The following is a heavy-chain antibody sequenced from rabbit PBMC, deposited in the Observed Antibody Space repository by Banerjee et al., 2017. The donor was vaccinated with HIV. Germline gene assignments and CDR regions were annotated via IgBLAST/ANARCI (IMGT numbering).Heavy chain of an antibody. D-gene: IGHD1-1*01. CDR2: IDTDSSGST. Sequence: QEQLVESGGGLVQPAGSLTLTCTGSGFSFSSGYWMCWVRQAPGKGLEWIGCIDTDSSGSTYYASWAKGRFTISKISATTVTLQMTSLTAADTATYFCARDFTNSGGFENYFNLWGPGTLVTVS. J-gene: IGHJ4*01. CDR1: GFSFSSGYW. V-gene: IGHV1S45*01. CDR3: ARDFTNSGGFENYFNL.